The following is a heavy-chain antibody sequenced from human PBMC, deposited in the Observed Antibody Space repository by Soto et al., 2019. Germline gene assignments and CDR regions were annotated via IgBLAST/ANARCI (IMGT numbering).Heavy chain of an antibody. D-gene: IGHD2-15*01. CDR1: GGSISSGGYY. CDR2: IYYSGST. CDR3: ARDVPDQVYCSGGSCNRMDV. V-gene: IGHV4-31*03. Sequence: QVQLQESGPGLVKPSQTLSLTCTVSGGSISSGGYYWSWIRQHPGKGLEWIGYIYYSGSTYYNPSLKSRVTISVDTSKNQFALKLSSVTAADTAVYYCARDVPDQVYCSGGSCNRMDVWGQGTTVTVSS. J-gene: IGHJ6*02.